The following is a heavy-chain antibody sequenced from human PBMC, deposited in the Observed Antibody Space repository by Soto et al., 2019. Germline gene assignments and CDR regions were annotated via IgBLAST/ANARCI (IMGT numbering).Heavy chain of an antibody. D-gene: IGHD6-19*01. CDR1: GFTFSSYS. CDR3: AREGSNGWFYFDY. J-gene: IGHJ4*01. CDR2: ISSSSSYI. V-gene: IGHV3-21*01. Sequence: PGGSLRLSCAASGFTFSSYSMNWVRQAPGKGLEWVASISSSSSYIYYADSVKGRFTISRDNAKNSLYLQMSSLRAEDTAVYYCAREGSNGWFYFDYWGRGTLVTVSS.